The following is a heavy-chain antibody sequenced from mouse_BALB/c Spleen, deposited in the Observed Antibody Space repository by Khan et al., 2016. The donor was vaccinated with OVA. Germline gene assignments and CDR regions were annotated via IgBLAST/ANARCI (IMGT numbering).Heavy chain of an antibody. V-gene: IGHV5-17*02. CDR3: ATSYFYGYYFDY. D-gene: IGHD1-1*01. CDR1: GFTFSSYG. J-gene: IGHJ2*01. Sequence: EVELVEPGGDLVQPGGSRKLSCAASGFTFSSYGMHWVRQAPEKGLEWVAYISGDSNTIYYADTVKGRFTISRDNPRNTLFLQMTSVMSEDTAMYYCATSYFYGYYFDYCGPGTTLTVSS. CDR2: ISGDSNTI.